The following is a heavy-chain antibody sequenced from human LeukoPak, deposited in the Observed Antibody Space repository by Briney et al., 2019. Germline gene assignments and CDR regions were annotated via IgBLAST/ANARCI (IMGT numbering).Heavy chain of an antibody. Sequence: GGSLGLSCAASGFTFSNYWMIWVRQAPGKGLEWVGNIKQDGSEKRYADSVRGRFSISRDNAQTSLYLQMNSLRADDTALYYCASSDYFDSSDYGDYWGQGTLVTVSS. V-gene: IGHV3-7*05. CDR2: IKQDGSEK. D-gene: IGHD3-22*01. CDR3: ASSDYFDSSDYGDY. J-gene: IGHJ4*02. CDR1: GFTFSNYW.